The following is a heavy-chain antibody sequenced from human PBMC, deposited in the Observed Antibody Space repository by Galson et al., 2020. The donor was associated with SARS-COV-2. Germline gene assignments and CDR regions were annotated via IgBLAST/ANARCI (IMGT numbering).Heavy chain of an antibody. CDR3: ARTNIVQWCGELFDAFDI. CDR2: INYSGST. Sequence: SETLSLTCTVSGGSISSNYWSWIRQPPGKGLEWIGYINYSGSTKYNPSLKSRVTISVDTSKNQFSLNLNSVTAADTAVYYCARTNIVQWCGELFDAFDIWGQGTMVTVSS. V-gene: IGHV4-59*01. CDR1: GGSISSNY. J-gene: IGHJ3*02. D-gene: IGHD3-10*01.